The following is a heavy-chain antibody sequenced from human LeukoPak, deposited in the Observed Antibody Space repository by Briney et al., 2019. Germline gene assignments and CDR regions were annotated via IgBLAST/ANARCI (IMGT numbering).Heavy chain of an antibody. J-gene: IGHJ6*03. CDR1: GDTFTTYA. Sequence: GASVKVSCKTSGDTFTTYAISWVRQAPGQGLEWMGWISTYKGNTNYAQKLQGRVTMTTDTSTSTVYMELRSLRSDDTAVYYCARVTALYYYMDVWGKGTTVTVSS. CDR2: ISTYKGNT. V-gene: IGHV1-18*01. CDR3: ARVTALYYYMDV.